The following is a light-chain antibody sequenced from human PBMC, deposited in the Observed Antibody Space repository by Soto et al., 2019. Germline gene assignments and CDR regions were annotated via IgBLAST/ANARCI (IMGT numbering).Light chain of an antibody. J-gene: IGLJ1*01. CDR2: EVS. CDR1: SGDVGGYNY. CDR3: TSYTSSSSLYV. V-gene: IGLV2-14*01. Sequence: QSALTQPASVSGSPGQSITISCTGTSGDVGGYNYVSWYQQHPGKAPKLLIYEVSNRPSGVSNRFSGSKSGNTASLTISGLHAEDEADYYCTSYTSSSSLYVFGTGTKVTVL.